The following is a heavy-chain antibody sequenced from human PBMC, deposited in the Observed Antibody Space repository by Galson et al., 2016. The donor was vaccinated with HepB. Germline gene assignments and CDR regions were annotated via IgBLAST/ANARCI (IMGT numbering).Heavy chain of an antibody. V-gene: IGHV3-23*01. CDR3: VKEGAWFGGDWFDP. Sequence: SLRLSCAASGFTFSHYAMNWVRQAPGKGLDWVSGISGRGGRTYYGNSVKGRFTISRDTSKNTLYLQMNNLRVEERAAYYCVKEGAWFGGDWFDPWGQGTVVIVSS. CDR2: ISGRGGRT. CDR1: GFTFSHYA. J-gene: IGHJ5*01. D-gene: IGHD3-10*01.